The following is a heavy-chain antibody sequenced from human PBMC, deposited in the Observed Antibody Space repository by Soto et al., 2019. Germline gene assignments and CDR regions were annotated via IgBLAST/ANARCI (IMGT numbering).Heavy chain of an antibody. J-gene: IGHJ6*02. V-gene: IGHV1-18*01. D-gene: IGHD6-6*01. CDR2: ISAYNGNT. CDR1: VDTFTIYG. Sequence: AAAVQVCCEDSVDTFTIYGSSWVRQAPGQGREGMGWISAYNGNTNYAQMLQGRVTMTTDTSTSTAYMELRSLRSDDTAVYYCASGGYRYSSSSNQDYYCGMDGWGQANTVSVS. CDR3: ASGGYRYSSSSNQDYYCGMDG.